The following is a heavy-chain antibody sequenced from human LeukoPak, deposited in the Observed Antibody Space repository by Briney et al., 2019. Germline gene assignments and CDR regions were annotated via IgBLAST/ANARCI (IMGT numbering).Heavy chain of an antibody. CDR1: GFPFRNYA. CDR2: INWNSDSI. D-gene: IGHD5-12*01. Sequence: PSGGSLRLSCTASGFPFRNYAMHWVRQVPGKGLEWVSGINWNSDSIGYADSVKGRFTTSRDNAKNSLYLQMNSLRAEDTAFYYCAINGGGDSGYGNFDYWGQGTLVTVSS. V-gene: IGHV3-9*01. J-gene: IGHJ4*02. CDR3: AINGGGDSGYGNFDY.